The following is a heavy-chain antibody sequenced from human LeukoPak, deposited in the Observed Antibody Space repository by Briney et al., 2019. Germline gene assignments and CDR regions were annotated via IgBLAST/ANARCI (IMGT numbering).Heavy chain of an antibody. J-gene: IGHJ4*02. CDR3: ARANALYCSSTTCLFDC. V-gene: IGHV1-2*04. Sequence: GASVKVSCKASGYTFTGYYMHWVRQAPGQGLEWMGWINPNSGGTYSAQKFQGWVTMTRDTSISTAYMELSRLTSDDTAVYYCARANALYCSSTTCLFDCWGQGTLVTVSS. D-gene: IGHD2-2*01. CDR2: INPNSGGT. CDR1: GYTFTGYY.